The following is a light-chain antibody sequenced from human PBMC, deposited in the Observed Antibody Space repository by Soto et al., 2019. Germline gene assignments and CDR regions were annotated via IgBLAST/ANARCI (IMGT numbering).Light chain of an antibody. V-gene: IGKV3-20*01. Sequence: EIVLTQSPGTLSLSPGERATLSCRASQSVSNNYLAWYQQKPGQAPRLLIHDASSRATGIPDRFSGSGSGKDFTLTISRLEPEDFAVYYCQQHFGSPFTFGPGTKVEIE. CDR3: QQHFGSPFT. CDR1: QSVSNNY. J-gene: IGKJ3*01. CDR2: DAS.